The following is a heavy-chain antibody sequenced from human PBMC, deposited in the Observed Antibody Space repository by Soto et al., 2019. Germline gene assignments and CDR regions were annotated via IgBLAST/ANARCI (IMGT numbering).Heavy chain of an antibody. D-gene: IGHD2-15*01. CDR1: GYTFTSYY. CDR2: INPSGGST. V-gene: IGHV1-46*01. Sequence: SVKGSCRASGYTFTSYYSHWVRRSPGQGLEWMGIINPSGGSTSYAQKFQGRVTMTRDTSTSTVYMELSSLRSEDTAVYYCARETECGSAGSCYPYFQQWGQGTLVTVSS. CDR3: ARETECGSAGSCYPYFQQ. J-gene: IGHJ1*01.